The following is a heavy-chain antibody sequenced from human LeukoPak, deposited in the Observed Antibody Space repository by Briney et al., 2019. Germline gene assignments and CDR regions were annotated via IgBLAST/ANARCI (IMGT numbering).Heavy chain of an antibody. V-gene: IGHV1-24*01. CDR2: LDPADGER. CDR3: ATGTPWQLVCLQH. J-gene: IGHJ1*01. D-gene: IGHD1-26*01. Sequence: ASVKVSCKVSGYSLNELSIHWVRQAPGQGLEWMGRLDPADGERIYAQKFQGRVTMTEDTSTDTAYMELSSLRSEDTAVYYCATGTPWQLVCLQHWGQGTLVTVSS. CDR1: GYSLNELS.